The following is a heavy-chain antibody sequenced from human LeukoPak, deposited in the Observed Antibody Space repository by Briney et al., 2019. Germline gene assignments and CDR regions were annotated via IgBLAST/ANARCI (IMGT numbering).Heavy chain of an antibody. V-gene: IGHV1-69*05. J-gene: IGHJ4*02. Sequence: GASVKVSCKASGGTFSSYAISWVRQAPGQGLERMGGIIPIFGTANYAQKLQGRVTMTTDTSTSTAYMELRSLRSDDTAVYYCARQGHEYSSSLYYFDYWGQGTLVTVSS. CDR2: IIPIFGTA. CDR1: GGTFSSYA. CDR3: ARQGHEYSSSLYYFDY. D-gene: IGHD6-6*01.